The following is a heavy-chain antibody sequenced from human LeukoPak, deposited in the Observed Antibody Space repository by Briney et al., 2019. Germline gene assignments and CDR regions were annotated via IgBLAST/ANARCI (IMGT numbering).Heavy chain of an antibody. CDR1: GYTFTSYG. J-gene: IGHJ5*02. CDR2: IIPIFGTA. CDR3: ARKSYYDSSGYYSGWFDP. V-gene: IGHV1-69*13. D-gene: IGHD3-22*01. Sequence: SVKVSCKASGYTFTSYGISWVRQAPGQGLEWMGGIIPIFGTANYAQKFQGRVTITADESTSTAYMELSSLRSEDTAVYYCARKSYYDSSGYYSGWFDPWGQGTLVTVSS.